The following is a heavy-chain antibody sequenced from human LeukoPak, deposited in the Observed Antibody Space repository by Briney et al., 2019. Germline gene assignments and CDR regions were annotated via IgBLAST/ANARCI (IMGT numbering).Heavy chain of an antibody. V-gene: IGHV3-74*01. J-gene: IGHJ4*02. Sequence: GGSLRLSCAASGFTFSSYWMHWVRQAREKGLVWVSRINSDGSSTSYADSVKGRFTISRDNAKNTLYLQMNSLRAEDTAVYYCARGRSSGWSFDYWGQGTLVTVSS. CDR1: GFTFSSYW. CDR2: INSDGSST. D-gene: IGHD6-19*01. CDR3: ARGRSSGWSFDY.